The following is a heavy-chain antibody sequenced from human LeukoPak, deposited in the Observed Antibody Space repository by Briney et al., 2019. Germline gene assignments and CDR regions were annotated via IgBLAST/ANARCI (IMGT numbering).Heavy chain of an antibody. Sequence: PGGSLRLSCAASGFAISGYSMNWVRQVPGKGLEWVSYISSSSNKVYYADSVKGRFTISRDNAKNSLFLQMNSLRADDTAVYYCAKDRYSSGWFPPDYWGQGTLVTVSS. CDR1: GFAISGYS. J-gene: IGHJ4*02. D-gene: IGHD6-19*01. CDR2: ISSSSNKV. V-gene: IGHV3-48*01. CDR3: AKDRYSSGWFPPDY.